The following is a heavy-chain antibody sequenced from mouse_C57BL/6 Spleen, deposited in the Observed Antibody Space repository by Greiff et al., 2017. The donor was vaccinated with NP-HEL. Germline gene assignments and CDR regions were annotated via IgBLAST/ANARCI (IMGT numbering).Heavy chain of an antibody. V-gene: IGHV3-6*01. CDR2: ISYDGSN. CDR3: ARSWDDY. CDR1: GYSITSGYY. J-gene: IGHJ2*01. D-gene: IGHD4-1*01. Sequence: ESGPGLVKPSQSLSLTCSVTGYSITSGYYWNWIRQSPGNKLEWMGYISYDGSNNYNPSLKNRISITRDTSKNQFFLKLNSVTTEDTATYYCARSWDDYWGQGTTLTVSS.